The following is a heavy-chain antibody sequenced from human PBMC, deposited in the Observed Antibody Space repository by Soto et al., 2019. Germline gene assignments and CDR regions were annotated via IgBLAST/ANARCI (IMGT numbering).Heavy chain of an antibody. CDR3: ARWISGGYSDWFDP. Sequence: QVQLVQSGAEVKKPGASVKVSCKASGYNFMRYGFTWVRQAPGQGLEWMGWINVDNGETKYPQKIQGRVTMTTDTSTRPVYMELRSLTSDDTAVYYCARWISGGYSDWFDPWGHGTLVTVSS. D-gene: IGHD1-26*01. CDR1: GYNFMRYG. CDR2: INVDNGET. V-gene: IGHV1-18*04. J-gene: IGHJ5*02.